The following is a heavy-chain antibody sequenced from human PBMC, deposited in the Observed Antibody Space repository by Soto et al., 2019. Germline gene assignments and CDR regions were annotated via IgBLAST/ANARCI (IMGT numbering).Heavy chain of an antibody. Sequence: QITLKESGPTLVKPTQTLTLTCTFSGFSLSSTRMAVGWIRQPPGKALEWLALIYWDDDKRYSPFLKSRLTITKDTSKTQVVLTMSNMHPVDTARYYCAHIVVAGLGYYFDYWGQGTLVTVSS. CDR3: AHIVVAGLGYYFDY. CDR1: GFSLSSTRMA. CDR2: IYWDDDK. V-gene: IGHV2-5*02. D-gene: IGHD6-19*01. J-gene: IGHJ4*02.